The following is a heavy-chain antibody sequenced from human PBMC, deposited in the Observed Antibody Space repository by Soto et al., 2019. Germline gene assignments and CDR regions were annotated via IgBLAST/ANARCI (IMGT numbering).Heavy chain of an antibody. J-gene: IGHJ4*02. V-gene: IGHV3-48*01. Sequence: EVQLVESGGGLVQPGGSLRLSCAASGFTFSSYSMNWVRQAPGKGLEWVSYISSSSSTIYYADSVKGRFTISRDNAKNSLYLQMNSLRAEDTAVYYCARTYYDYGDYWRGSSFDYWGQGTLVTVSS. CDR1: GFTFSSYS. CDR2: ISSSSSTI. CDR3: ARTYYDYGDYWRGSSFDY. D-gene: IGHD4-17*01.